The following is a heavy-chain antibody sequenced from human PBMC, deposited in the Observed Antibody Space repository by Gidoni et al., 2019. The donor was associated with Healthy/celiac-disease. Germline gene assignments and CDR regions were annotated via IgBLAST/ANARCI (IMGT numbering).Heavy chain of an antibody. CDR2: INPSGGST. CDR3: ARERAEYSYGDTLYYYYGMDV. Sequence: QVQLVQSGAEVKKPGASVKVSCKASGYPFTGYYTHSARQAPGQGLEWMGIINPSGGSTSYAQKFQGRVTMTRDTSTSTVYMELSSLRSEDTAVYYCARERAEYSYGDTLYYYYGMDVWGQGTTVTVSS. V-gene: IGHV1-46*01. J-gene: IGHJ6*02. CDR1: GYPFTGYY. D-gene: IGHD5-18*01.